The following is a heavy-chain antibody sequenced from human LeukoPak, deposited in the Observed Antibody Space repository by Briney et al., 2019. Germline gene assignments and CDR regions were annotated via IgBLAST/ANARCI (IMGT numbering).Heavy chain of an antibody. Sequence: PSETLSLTCTVSGGSLPTNFWSWIRQPAGKGLEWIGRVYTRGSTNYNPSLKSRVTMSVDTSKSQISLKLSSVTAADTAVYYCARDWMESSSWFRWYFDLWGRGTPVTVSS. CDR1: GGSLPTNF. D-gene: IGHD6-13*01. J-gene: IGHJ2*01. CDR2: VYTRGST. V-gene: IGHV4-4*07. CDR3: ARDWMESSSWFRWYFDL.